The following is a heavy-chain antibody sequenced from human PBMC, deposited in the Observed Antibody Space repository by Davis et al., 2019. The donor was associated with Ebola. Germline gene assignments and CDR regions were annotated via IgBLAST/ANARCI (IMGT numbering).Heavy chain of an antibody. V-gene: IGHV3-23*01. CDR3: AKGHSYAIFGVARGTDV. J-gene: IGHJ6*02. D-gene: IGHD3-3*01. Sequence: PGGSLRLSCAASGFTFSSYAMSWVRQAPGKGLEWVSAISGSGGSTYYADSVKGRFTISRDNSKNTLYLQMNSLRAEDTAVYYCAKGHSYAIFGVARGTDVWGQGTTVTVSS. CDR1: GFTFSSYA. CDR2: ISGSGGST.